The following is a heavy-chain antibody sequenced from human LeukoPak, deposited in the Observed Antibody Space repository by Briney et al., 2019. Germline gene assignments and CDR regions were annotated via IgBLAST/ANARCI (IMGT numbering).Heavy chain of an antibody. J-gene: IGHJ4*02. CDR3: ARLRLEYGDYVHYFDY. V-gene: IGHV1-69*06. Sequence: SVKVSCKASGGTFSSYAISWVRQAPGQGLEWMGGIIPIFGTANYAQKFQGRVTITADKSTSTAYMELSSLRSEDTAVYYCARLRLEYGDYVHYFDYWGQGTLVTVSS. D-gene: IGHD4-17*01. CDR1: GGTFSSYA. CDR2: IIPIFGTA.